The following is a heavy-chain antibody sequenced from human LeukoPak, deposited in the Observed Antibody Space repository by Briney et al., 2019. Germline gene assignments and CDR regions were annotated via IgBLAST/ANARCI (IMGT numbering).Heavy chain of an antibody. CDR2: ISSSSSYI. V-gene: IGHV3-21*01. CDR3: ARDAIYCSGGSCYDDY. D-gene: IGHD2-15*01. J-gene: IGHJ4*02. CDR1: GFTFSSYS. Sequence: KAGGSLRLSCAASGFTFSSYSMNWVRQAPGKRLEWVSSISSSSSYIYYADSVKGRFTISRDNAKNSLYLQMNSLRAEDTAVYYCARDAIYCSGGSCYDDYWGQGTLVTVSS.